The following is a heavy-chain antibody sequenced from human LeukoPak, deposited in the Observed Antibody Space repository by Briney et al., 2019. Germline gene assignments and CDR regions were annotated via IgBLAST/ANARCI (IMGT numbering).Heavy chain of an antibody. CDR1: GYTFTSYY. D-gene: IGHD3-10*01. CDR3: ARGGITTNMDV. Sequence: GASVKVSCKASGYTFTSYYMHWVRQAPGQGLEWMGIINPSGGSTSYAQKFQGRVTMTRNTSISTAYMELSSLRSEDTAVYYCARGGITTNMDVWGKGTTVTISS. CDR2: INPSGGST. V-gene: IGHV1-46*01. J-gene: IGHJ6*03.